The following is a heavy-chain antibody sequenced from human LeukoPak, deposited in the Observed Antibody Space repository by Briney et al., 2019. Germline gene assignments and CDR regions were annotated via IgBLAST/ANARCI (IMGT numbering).Heavy chain of an antibody. CDR3: ARDLGFNHDSSGYYDFDY. CDR2: INPSGGST. J-gene: IGHJ4*02. CDR1: GYTFTSYY. Sequence: ASVKVSCKASGYTFTSYYMHWVRQAPGQGLEWMGIINPSGGSTSYAQKFQGRVTMTRDTSTSTVYMELSSLRSEDTAVYYCARDLGFNHDSSGYYDFDYWGQGTLVTVSS. V-gene: IGHV1-46*01. D-gene: IGHD3-22*01.